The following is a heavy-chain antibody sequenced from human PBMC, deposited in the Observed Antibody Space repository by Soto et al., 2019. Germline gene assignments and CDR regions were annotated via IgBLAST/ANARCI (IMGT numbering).Heavy chain of an antibody. CDR1: GFTFSSYE. D-gene: IGHD6-13*01. J-gene: IGHJ4*02. Sequence: EVQLVESGGALVQPGGSLRLSCAASGFTFSSYEMNWVRQAPGKGLEWVSYISSGGGSTYYADSVKGRFTISRDNAKNSVYLQMNSLRAEDTAVYYCARDLAAAAADYWGQGTLVNVSS. V-gene: IGHV3-48*03. CDR3: ARDLAAAAADY. CDR2: ISSGGGST.